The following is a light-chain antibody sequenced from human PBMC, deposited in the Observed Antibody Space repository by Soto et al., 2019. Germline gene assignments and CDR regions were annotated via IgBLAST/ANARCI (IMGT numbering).Light chain of an antibody. Sequence: IVMTQSPGTLSVSPGERATLSCRASQSVDNKLAWYQQKPGQAPRLLIYGASTRATGIPARFSGSGSGTDFTLTISRLEPEDSAVYYCQQYGSSPWTFGQGTKVDIK. CDR3: QQYGSSPWT. J-gene: IGKJ1*01. CDR2: GAS. CDR1: QSVDNK. V-gene: IGKV3-20*01.